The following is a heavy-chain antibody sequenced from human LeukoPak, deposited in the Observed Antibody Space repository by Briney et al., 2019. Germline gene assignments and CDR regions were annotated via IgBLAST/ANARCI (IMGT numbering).Heavy chain of an antibody. CDR1: GYTFTGYY. CDR2: INPNSGGT. J-gene: IGHJ4*02. CDR3: ARIYGSGSYADY. V-gene: IGHV1-2*02. Sequence: ASVKVSCKASGYTFTGYYMHWVRQAPGQGLEWMGWINPNSGGTNYAQKFQGRVTMTRDTSISTAYMELSRLRSDDTAVYYCARIYGSGSYADYWGQGTLVTVSS. D-gene: IGHD3-10*01.